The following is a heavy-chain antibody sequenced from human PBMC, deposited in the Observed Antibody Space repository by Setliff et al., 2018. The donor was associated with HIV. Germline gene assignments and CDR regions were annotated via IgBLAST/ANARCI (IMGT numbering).Heavy chain of an antibody. V-gene: IGHV3-23*01. CDR1: GFRFSDYT. CDR2: ISGSGDTI. J-gene: IGHJ4*02. Sequence: GSLRLSCAPSGFRFSDYTMTWVRQAPGKGLECVSGISGSGDTIYYADSVKGRFTISRDNSKKSLYLQMNSLRADDTAVYYCARDFCGSSCSSGYGYFDHWGQGTLVTVSS. CDR3: ARDFCGSSCSSGYGYFDH. D-gene: IGHD2-15*01.